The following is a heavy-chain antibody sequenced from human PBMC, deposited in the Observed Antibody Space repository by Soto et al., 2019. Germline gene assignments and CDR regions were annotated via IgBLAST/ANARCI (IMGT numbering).Heavy chain of an antibody. CDR2: IYHSGST. V-gene: IGHV4-61*01. D-gene: IGHD6-13*01. J-gene: IGHJ4*02. CDR3: ARDYGASWYNLDY. CDR1: RGSVISGTYY. Sequence: SETLSLTCTFSRGSVISGTYYWSWIRQPPGKGLEWIGNIYHSGSTKYNPSLGSRVTISVDKSKNQFSLKLSSVTAADTAVYYCARDYGASWYNLDYWGQGTLVTVSS.